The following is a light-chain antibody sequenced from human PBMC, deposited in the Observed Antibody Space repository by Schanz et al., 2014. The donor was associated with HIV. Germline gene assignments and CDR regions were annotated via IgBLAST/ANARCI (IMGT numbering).Light chain of an antibody. CDR1: QRISWW. CDR3: QQYYTLSRT. CDR2: RAS. J-gene: IGKJ1*01. V-gene: IGKV1-5*03. Sequence: DIQMTQSPSTLSTSVGDRVTITCRASQRISWWLAWYQQKPGQAPSLLIYRASTLQTGVPSRFSGSGSGTEFTLTISGLQPDDFATYYCQQYYTLSRTFGPGTKVE.